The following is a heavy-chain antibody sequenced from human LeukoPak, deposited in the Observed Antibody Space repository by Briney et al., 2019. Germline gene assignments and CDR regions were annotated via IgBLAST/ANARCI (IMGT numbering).Heavy chain of an antibody. CDR3: AILRGAFDY. D-gene: IGHD4/OR15-4a*01. V-gene: IGHV1-46*01. J-gene: IGHJ4*02. Sequence: AASVKVSCKASGYTFTNYYMHWLRQAPGQGLEWMGTINPSGGSTSYAQKFQGRVTMTRDTSTSTVYMELSSLRSEDTAVYYCAILRGAFDYWGQGTLVTVSS. CDR1: GYTFTNYY. CDR2: INPSGGST.